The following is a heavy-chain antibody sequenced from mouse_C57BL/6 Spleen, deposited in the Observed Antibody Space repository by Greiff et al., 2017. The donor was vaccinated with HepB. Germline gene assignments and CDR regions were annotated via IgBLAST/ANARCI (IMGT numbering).Heavy chain of an antibody. CDR1: GYTFTDYN. J-gene: IGHJ4*01. CDR3: ARRGLWLLYAMDY. V-gene: IGHV1-22*01. Sequence: VQLQQSGPELVKPGASVKMSCKASGYTFTDYNMHWVKQSHGKSLEWIGYINPNNGGTSYNQKFKGKATLTVNKSSSTAYMELRSLTSEDSAVYYCARRGLWLLYAMDYWGQGTSVTVSS. CDR2: INPNNGGT. D-gene: IGHD2-2*01.